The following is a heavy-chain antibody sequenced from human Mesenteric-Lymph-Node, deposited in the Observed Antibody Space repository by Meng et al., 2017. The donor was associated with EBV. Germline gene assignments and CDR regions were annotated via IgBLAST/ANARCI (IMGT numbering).Heavy chain of an antibody. J-gene: IGHJ4*02. CDR2: IYWDDDK. CDR3: AHRLEAFDH. V-gene: IGHV2-5*02. CDR1: GFSLSTSGVG. D-gene: IGHD1-1*01. Sequence: HITWKYSVPQLVKPTQTLPLACTFSGFSLSTSGVGVGWIRQPPEKALEWLALIYWDDDKRYSPSLKSRLTITKDTSKNQVVLTMTNMDPVDTATYYCAHRLEAFDHWGQGTLVTVSS.